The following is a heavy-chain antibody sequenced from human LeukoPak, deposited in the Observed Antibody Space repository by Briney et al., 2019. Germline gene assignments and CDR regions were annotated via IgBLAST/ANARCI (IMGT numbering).Heavy chain of an antibody. Sequence: PSETLSLTCTVSGGSISSSSYYWGWIRQPPGKGLEWIGEINHSGSTNYNPSLKSRVTISVDASKNQFSLKLSSVTAADTAVYYCARVIGEDTAMDAFDIWGQGTMVTVSS. CDR2: INHSGST. CDR3: ARVIGEDTAMDAFDI. CDR1: GGSISSSSYY. V-gene: IGHV4-39*07. D-gene: IGHD5-18*01. J-gene: IGHJ3*02.